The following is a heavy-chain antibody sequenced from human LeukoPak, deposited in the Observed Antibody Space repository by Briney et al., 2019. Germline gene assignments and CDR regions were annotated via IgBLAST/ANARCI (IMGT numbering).Heavy chain of an antibody. CDR2: IRGSGDST. Sequence: GGSLRLSCAASGFTFSSYAITWVRQAPGKGLEWVSAIRGSGDSTYYADSVKGRFTISRDNSKNTLCLQMSSLRADDTAVYFCAQGFSSTAYDSLGYWGQGTLVTVSS. J-gene: IGHJ4*02. D-gene: IGHD5-12*01. CDR3: AQGFSSTAYDSLGY. V-gene: IGHV3-23*01. CDR1: GFTFSSYA.